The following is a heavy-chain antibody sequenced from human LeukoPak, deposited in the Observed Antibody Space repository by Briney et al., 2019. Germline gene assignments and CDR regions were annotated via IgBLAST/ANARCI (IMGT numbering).Heavy chain of an antibody. CDR1: GGSISSGDYY. Sequence: PSETLSLTCTLSGGSISSGDYYWGWTRHPPGKGLEWLGYIYYSGSTYYNPSLKSRVTISVDTSKNQSSLKLSSVTAADTAVYYCAREAAMVTLLDYWGQGTLVTVSS. J-gene: IGHJ4*02. CDR3: AREAAMVTLLDY. V-gene: IGHV4-30-4*01. CDR2: IYYSGST. D-gene: IGHD5-18*01.